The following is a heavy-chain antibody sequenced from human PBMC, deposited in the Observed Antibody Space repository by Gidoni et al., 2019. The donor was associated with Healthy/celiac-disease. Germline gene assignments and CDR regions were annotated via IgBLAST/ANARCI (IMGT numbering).Heavy chain of an antibody. CDR2: FDPEDGET. CDR1: GYTLTELS. J-gene: IGHJ6*02. CDR3: ATLMVVPAAISDYYYYYGMDV. Sequence: QVQLVQSGAEVKKPGASVKVSCKVSGYTLTELSMHWGRQAPGKGLEWMGGFDPEDGETIYAQKFQGRVTMTEDTSTDTAYMELSSLRSEDTAVYYCATLMVVPAAISDYYYYYGMDVWGQGTTVTVSS. D-gene: IGHD2-2*01. V-gene: IGHV1-24*01.